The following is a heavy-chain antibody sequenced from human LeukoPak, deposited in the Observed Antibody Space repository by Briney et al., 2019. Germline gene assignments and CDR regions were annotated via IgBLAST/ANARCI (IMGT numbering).Heavy chain of an antibody. V-gene: IGHV3-23*01. CDR1: GFTFSSYA. Sequence: GGSLRLSCAASGFTFSSYAMSWVRQAPGKGLEWVSTISGSGDATYYADSVKGRFTIPRDNSKNTLYLQMNSLRAEDTAVYYCAKTGAYYDISPSPRFDSWGQGTLVTVSS. CDR3: AKTGAYYDISPSPRFDS. D-gene: IGHD3-9*01. CDR2: ISGSGDAT. J-gene: IGHJ5*01.